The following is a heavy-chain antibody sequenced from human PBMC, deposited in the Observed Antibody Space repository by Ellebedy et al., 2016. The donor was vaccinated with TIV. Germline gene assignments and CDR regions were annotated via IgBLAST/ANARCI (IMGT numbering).Heavy chain of an antibody. CDR3: ARGDSSSYYWYYFDY. CDR1: VYTFTSYG. CDR2: ISAYNGNT. V-gene: IGHV1-18*04. J-gene: IGHJ4*02. Sequence: AASVKVSCKASVYTFTSYGISWVRQAPGQGLEWMGWISAYNGNTNYAQKLQGRVTMTTDTSTSTAYMELRSLRSDDTAVYYCARGDSSSYYWYYFDYWGQGTLVTVSS. D-gene: IGHD6-13*01.